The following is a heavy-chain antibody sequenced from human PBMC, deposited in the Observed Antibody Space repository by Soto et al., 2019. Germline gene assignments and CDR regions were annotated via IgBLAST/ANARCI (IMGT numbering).Heavy chain of an antibody. J-gene: IGHJ1*01. Sequence: QVQLVESGGGVVQPGRSLRLSCAASGFTFSSYAMHWVRQAPGKGLEWVAVISYDGSNKYYADSVKGRFTISRDNSKNTLYLQMNSLRAEDTAVYYCARDGAAAGTGYFQHWGQGTLVTVSS. CDR2: ISYDGSNK. CDR1: GFTFSSYA. V-gene: IGHV3-30-3*01. D-gene: IGHD6-13*01. CDR3: ARDGAAAGTGYFQH.